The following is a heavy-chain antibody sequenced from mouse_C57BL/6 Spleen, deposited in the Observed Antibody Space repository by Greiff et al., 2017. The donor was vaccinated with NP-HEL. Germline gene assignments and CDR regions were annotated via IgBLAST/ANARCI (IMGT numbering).Heavy chain of an antibody. D-gene: IGHD1-1*01. CDR3: ARLYYYGSGAY. V-gene: IGHV1-80*01. CDR2: IYPGDGDT. Sequence: QVQLKESGAELVKPGASVKISCKASGYAFSSYWMNWVKQRPGKGLEWIGQIYPGDGDTNYNGKFKGKATLTADKSSSTAYMQLSSLTSEDSAVYFCARLYYYGSGAYWGQGTLVTVSA. CDR1: GYAFSSYW. J-gene: IGHJ3*01.